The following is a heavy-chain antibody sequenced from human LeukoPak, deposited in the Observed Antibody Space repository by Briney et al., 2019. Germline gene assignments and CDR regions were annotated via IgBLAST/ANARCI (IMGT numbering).Heavy chain of an antibody. CDR3: VREGLERRTNFDY. V-gene: IGHV3-64D*06. CDR1: GFTFTSHV. CDR2: ISMNVQTT. J-gene: IGHJ4*02. D-gene: IGHD1-1*01. Sequence: GGSLRLSCSTSGFTFTSHVMHWVRQAPGKGLQYVSGISMNVQTTYYAGSVKGRFTISRDSSKNTVYLQMNSLTAEHTAVYYCVREGLERRTNFDYWGQGTLVSVSS.